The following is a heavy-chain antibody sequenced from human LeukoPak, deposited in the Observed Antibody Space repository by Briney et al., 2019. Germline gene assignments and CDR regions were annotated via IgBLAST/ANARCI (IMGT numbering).Heavy chain of an antibody. Sequence: GGSLRLSCAASGLTFSSYGMNWARQAPGKGLEFASAVSSNGGSTYYANSVRGRFTISRDNSKDTLYLQMGSLRAEDTAVYYCARGGGDFLYYMDVWGKGTTVIVSS. D-gene: IGHD2-21*01. CDR1: GLTFSSYG. J-gene: IGHJ6*03. CDR3: ARGGGDFLYYMDV. V-gene: IGHV3-64*01. CDR2: VSSNGGST.